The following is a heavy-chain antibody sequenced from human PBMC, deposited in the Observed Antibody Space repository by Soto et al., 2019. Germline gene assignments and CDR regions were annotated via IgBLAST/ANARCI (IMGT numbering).Heavy chain of an antibody. J-gene: IGHJ3*01. CDR3: ARSPGGYYID. CDR1: GFSFSSYW. CDR2: INTDGSST. D-gene: IGHD3-9*01. Sequence: EVQLVESGGGLVHPGGSLRLSCADSGFSFSSYWMHWVRQGPGKGVVWVSRINTDGSSTNYADSVRGRFAISRDNAKNRVYLQMNSLRAEDTAVYYCARSPGGYYIDWGQGTMVTVSS. V-gene: IGHV3-74*01.